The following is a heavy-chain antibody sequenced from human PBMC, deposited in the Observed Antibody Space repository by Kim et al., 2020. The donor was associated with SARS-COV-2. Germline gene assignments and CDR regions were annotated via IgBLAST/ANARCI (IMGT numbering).Heavy chain of an antibody. V-gene: IGHV1-24*01. Sequence: ASVKVSCKVSGYTLTELSMHWVRQAPGKGLEWMGGFDPEDGETIYAQKFQGRVTMTEDTSTDTAYMELSSLRSEDTAVYYCATGVAVAGRSSDYYYYYGMVFWGQGTTVTVSS. CDR3: ATGVAVAGRSSDYYYYYGMVF. D-gene: IGHD6-19*01. J-gene: IGHJ6*02. CDR2: FDPEDGET. CDR1: GYTLTELS.